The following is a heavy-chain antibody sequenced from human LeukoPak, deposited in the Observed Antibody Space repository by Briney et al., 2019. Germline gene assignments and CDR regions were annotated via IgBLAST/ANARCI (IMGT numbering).Heavy chain of an antibody. Sequence: WVRQPPGKGLEWLGSIYYSGSTYYNPSLKSRVTISVDTSKNQFSLKLSSVTAAVTAVYYCARGGYYGSGNDFRFDPWGQGTLVTVSS. D-gene: IGHD3-10*01. CDR3: ARGGYYGSGNDFRFDP. CDR2: IYYSGST. J-gene: IGHJ5*02. V-gene: IGHV4-39*01.